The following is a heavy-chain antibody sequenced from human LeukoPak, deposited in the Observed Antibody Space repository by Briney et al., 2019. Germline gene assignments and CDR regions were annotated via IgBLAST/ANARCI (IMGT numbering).Heavy chain of an antibody. CDR3: AKDVELVY. J-gene: IGHJ4*02. CDR2: ISYDGSNK. D-gene: IGHD6-6*01. V-gene: IGHV3-30*18. CDR1: GFTFSSYG. Sequence: GGSLRLSCAASGFTFSSYGMHWVRQAPGKGLEWVAVISYDGSNKYYADSVKGRFTISRDNSKNTLYLQMNSLRAEDTAVYYCAKDVELVYWGRGTLVTVSS.